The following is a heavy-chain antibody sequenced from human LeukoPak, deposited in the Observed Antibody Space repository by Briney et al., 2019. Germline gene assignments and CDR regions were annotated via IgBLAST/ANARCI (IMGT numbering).Heavy chain of an antibody. CDR3: TTADLLIPPSAPSDY. D-gene: IGHD2-15*01. J-gene: IGHJ4*02. CDR2: IKSKTDGGTT. CDR1: GFTFSNAW. Sequence: GGSLRLSCAASGFTFSNAWMSWVRQAPGKGLEWVGRIKSKTDGGTTDYAAPVKGRFTISRDDSKNTLYLQMNSLKTEDTAVYYCTTADLLIPPSAPSDYWGQGTLVTVSS. V-gene: IGHV3-15*01.